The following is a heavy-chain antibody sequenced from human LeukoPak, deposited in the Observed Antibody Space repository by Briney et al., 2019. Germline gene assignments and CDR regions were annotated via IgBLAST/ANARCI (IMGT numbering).Heavy chain of an antibody. CDR3: ARVLHKRNYDSSTYYGY. CDR1: GFTFSSYE. D-gene: IGHD3-22*01. CDR2: ISSSGSTI. V-gene: IGHV3-48*03. Sequence: GGSLRLSCAASGFTFSSYERNWGRQAPGKGLEWVSYISSSGSTIYYADSVKGRFTISRDNAKNSLYLQMNSLRAEDTAVYYCARVLHKRNYDSSTYYGYWGQGSLVTVSS. J-gene: IGHJ4*02.